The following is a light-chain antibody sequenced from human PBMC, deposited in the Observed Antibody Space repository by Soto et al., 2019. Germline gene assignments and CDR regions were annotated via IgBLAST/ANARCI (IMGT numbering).Light chain of an antibody. CDR3: QQRHMWPIT. CDR1: ESFRGL. V-gene: IGKV3-11*01. CDR2: DAY. J-gene: IGKJ5*01. Sequence: EVLLTQSPVTLSLSPGERATLSCRASESFRGLLAWYQQKPGQAPRLLIYDAYNRATGIPPRFSGSGSGTDFTLTISSLEPEDSAVYYCQQRHMWPITFGQGRLLEVK.